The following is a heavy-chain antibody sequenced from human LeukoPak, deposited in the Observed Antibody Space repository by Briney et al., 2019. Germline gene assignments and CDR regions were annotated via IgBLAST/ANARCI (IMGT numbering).Heavy chain of an antibody. Sequence: GSSVKVSCKASGGTFSSYAISWVRQAPGQGLEWMGRIIPILGIANYAQEFQGRVTITADKSTSAAYMELSSLRSEDTAVYYCARAYYYDSSGYYFDYWGQGTLVTVSS. CDR2: IIPILGIA. CDR1: GGTFSSYA. CDR3: ARAYYYDSSGYYFDY. V-gene: IGHV1-69*04. J-gene: IGHJ4*02. D-gene: IGHD3-22*01.